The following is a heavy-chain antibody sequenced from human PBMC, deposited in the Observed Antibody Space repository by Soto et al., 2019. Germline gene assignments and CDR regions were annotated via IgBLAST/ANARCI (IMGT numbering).Heavy chain of an antibody. Sequence: PGGSLRLSCAASGFTFSSYAMSWVRQAPGKGLEWVSAISGSGGSTYYADSVKGRFTISRDNSKNTLYLQMNSLRAEDTAVYYCAIDSYYYDSSGNIYPKGSDYWGQGTLVTVSS. CDR2: ISGSGGST. D-gene: IGHD3-22*01. CDR3: AIDSYYYDSSGNIYPKGSDY. J-gene: IGHJ4*02. CDR1: GFTFSSYA. V-gene: IGHV3-23*01.